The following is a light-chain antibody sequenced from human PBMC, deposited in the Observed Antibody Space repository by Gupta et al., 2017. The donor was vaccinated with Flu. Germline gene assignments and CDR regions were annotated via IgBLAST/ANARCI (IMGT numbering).Light chain of an antibody. J-gene: IGLJ3*02. CDR1: NIGSKS. V-gene: IGLV3-21*02. CDR3: QVWDTTSDHPV. CDR2: DDS. Sequence: SYDLTQPSSVSVAPGGTATITCGGDNIGSKSVDWYQQRPGQAPVLVVYDDSDRPSGVPDRFSGSNSGNTATLSISRVEAGDEAAYYCQVWDTTSDHPVCGGGTKLTVL.